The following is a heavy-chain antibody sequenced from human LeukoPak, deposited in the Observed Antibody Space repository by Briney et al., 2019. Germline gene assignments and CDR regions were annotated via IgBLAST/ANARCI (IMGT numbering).Heavy chain of an antibody. Sequence: ASVKVSCKASGYTFSVYYIHWLRQAPGQGLEWLGWINPNNGGTLYSQKFQGGVTMSRDTSISAVYMELSSLRSGDTAVYYCARGVNWNYRIYYYYYYMDVWGKGTTVTVSS. V-gene: IGHV1-2*02. J-gene: IGHJ6*03. CDR2: INPNNGGT. D-gene: IGHD1-7*01. CDR1: GYTFSVYY. CDR3: ARGVNWNYRIYYYYYYMDV.